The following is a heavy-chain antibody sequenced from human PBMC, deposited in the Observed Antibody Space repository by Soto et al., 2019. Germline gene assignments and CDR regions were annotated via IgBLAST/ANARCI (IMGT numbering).Heavy chain of an antibody. CDR2: ISSSSSYI. CDR1: GFTFSSYT. J-gene: IGHJ6*02. Sequence: GGSLRLSCAASGFTFSSYTMNWVRQAPGKGLEWVSSISSSSSYIYYADSVKGRFTISRDNAKNSLYLQMNGLRAEDTAVYYCARHSGWYDYYYGMDVWGQGTTVTVSS. CDR3: ARHSGWYDYYYGMDV. D-gene: IGHD6-19*01. V-gene: IGHV3-21*01.